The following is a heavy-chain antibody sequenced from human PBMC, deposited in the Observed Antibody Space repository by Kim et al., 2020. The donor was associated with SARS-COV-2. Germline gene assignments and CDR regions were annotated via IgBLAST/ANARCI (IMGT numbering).Heavy chain of an antibody. CDR2: INHSGST. D-gene: IGHD2-2*01. CDR1: GGSFSGYY. Sequence: SETLSLTCAVYGGSFSGYYWSWIRQPPGKGLEWIGEINHSGSTNYNPSLKSRVTISVDTSKNQFSLKLSSVTAADTAVYYCARGYCSSTSCYFAVSPYYFDYWGQGTLVTVSS. CDR3: ARGYCSSTSCYFAVSPYYFDY. V-gene: IGHV4-34*01. J-gene: IGHJ4*02.